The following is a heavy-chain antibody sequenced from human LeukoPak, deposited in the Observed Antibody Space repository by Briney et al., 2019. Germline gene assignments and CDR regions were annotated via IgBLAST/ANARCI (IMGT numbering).Heavy chain of an antibody. V-gene: IGHV4-59*12. CDR2: IYYSGST. D-gene: IGHD6-13*01. CDR1: GGSISSYY. J-gene: IGHJ4*02. CDR3: ARGRSMFSSSWSN. Sequence: PSETLSLTCTVSGGSISSYYWSWIRQPPGKGLEWIGYIYYSGSTNYNPSLKSRVTISVDTSKNQFSLKLSSVTAADTAVYYCARGRSMFSSSWSNWGQGALVTVSS.